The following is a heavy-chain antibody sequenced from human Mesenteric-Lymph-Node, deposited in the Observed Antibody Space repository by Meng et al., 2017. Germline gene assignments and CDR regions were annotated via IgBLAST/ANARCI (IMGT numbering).Heavy chain of an antibody. CDR3: ARGKRQWLVRIWFDP. CDR1: GFTFSSYW. J-gene: IGHJ5*02. Sequence: ESLKISCAASGFTFSSYWMSWVRQAPGKGLEWIGEINHSGSTNYNPSLKSRVTISVDTSKNQFSLKLSSVTAADTAVYYCARGKRQWLVRIWFDPWGQGTLVTVSS. CDR2: INHSGST. V-gene: IGHV4-34*01. D-gene: IGHD6-19*01.